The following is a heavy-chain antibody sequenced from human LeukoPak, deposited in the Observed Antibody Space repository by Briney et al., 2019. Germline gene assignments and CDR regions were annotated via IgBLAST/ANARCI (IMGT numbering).Heavy chain of an antibody. CDR2: IKHDGTSK. J-gene: IGHJ5*02. CDR1: GFTFGAYS. CDR3: AKRFTTGTTNWFDP. D-gene: IGHD1-1*01. Sequence: GALRLSCAASGFTFGAYSMHWVRQAPGKGLDWVAAIKHDGTSKYYADSVKGRITISRDNSKNTLYLQMNSLRAEDTAVYYCAKRFTTGTTNWFDPWGQGTLVTVSS. V-gene: IGHV3-30*18.